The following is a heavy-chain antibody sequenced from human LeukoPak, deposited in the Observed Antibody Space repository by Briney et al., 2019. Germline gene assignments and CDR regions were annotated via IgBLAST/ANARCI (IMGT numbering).Heavy chain of an antibody. V-gene: IGHV1-8*01. D-gene: IGHD3-16*02. Sequence: ASVKVSCKASGYTFTSYDINWVRQATGQGLEWMGWVNPNSGNTGYAQKFQGRVTMTRNTSISTAYMELSSLRSEDTAVYYCARVPKGSDYVWGSYRYPYYFDYWGQGTLVTVSS. J-gene: IGHJ4*02. CDR3: ARVPKGSDYVWGSYRYPYYFDY. CDR1: GYTFTSYD. CDR2: VNPNSGNT.